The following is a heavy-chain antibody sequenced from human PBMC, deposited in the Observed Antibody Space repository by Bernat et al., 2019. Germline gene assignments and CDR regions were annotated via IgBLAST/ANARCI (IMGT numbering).Heavy chain of an antibody. CDR1: GYSFTSYW. CDR3: ARLPPYDYIWGSYRTNDAFDI. CDR2: IYPGDSDT. J-gene: IGHJ3*02. D-gene: IGHD3-16*02. V-gene: IGHV5-51*01. Sequence: EVQLVQSGAEVKKPGESLKISCKGSGYSFTSYWIGWVRQMPGKGLEWMGIIYPGDSDTRYSPSFQGQVTISADKSISTAYLQWSSLKASDTAMYYCARLPPYDYIWGSYRTNDAFDIWGQGTMVTVSS.